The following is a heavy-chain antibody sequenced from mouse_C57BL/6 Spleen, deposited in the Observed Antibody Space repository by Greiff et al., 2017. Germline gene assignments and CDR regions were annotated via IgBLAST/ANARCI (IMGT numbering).Heavy chain of an antibody. J-gene: IGHJ4*01. CDR1: VYTFTSYW. Sequence: QVQLQQSGAELVKPGASVKVSCKASVYTFTSYWMHWVKQRPGQGLEWIGRFHPSDSDTNYNQKFKGKATLTVDKSSSTAYMQLSSRTSEDSAVDYCAISIYGPYARDYWGQGTSVTVSS. CDR3: AISIYGPYARDY. V-gene: IGHV1-74*01. D-gene: IGHD1-1*02. CDR2: FHPSDSDT.